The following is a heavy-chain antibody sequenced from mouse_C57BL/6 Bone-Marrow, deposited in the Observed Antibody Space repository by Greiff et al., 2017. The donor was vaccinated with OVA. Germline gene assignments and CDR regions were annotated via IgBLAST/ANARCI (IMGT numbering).Heavy chain of an antibody. CDR1: GYTFPEYT. V-gene: IGHV1-62-2*01. J-gene: IGHJ4*01. Sequence: VKVVESGAELVKPGASVKLSCKASGYTFPEYTIHWVKQRSGQGLEWIGWFYPGSGSIKYNEKFKDKATLTADKSSSTVYMELSRLTSEDSAVYFCARHEDYYGSSFLYAMDYWGQGTSVTVSS. CDR2: FYPGSGSI. CDR3: ARHEDYYGSSFLYAMDY. D-gene: IGHD1-1*01.